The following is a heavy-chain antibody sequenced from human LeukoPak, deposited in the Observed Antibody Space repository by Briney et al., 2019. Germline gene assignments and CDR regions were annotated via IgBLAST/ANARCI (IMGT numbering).Heavy chain of an antibody. Sequence: SETLSLTCTVSGGSISSSSYYWGWIRQPPGKGLEWIGSIYYSGSTYYNPSLKSRVTISVDTSKNQFSLKLSSVTAADTAVYYCASHSGCSSTSCYMVPFYFDYWGQGTLVTVSS. CDR3: ASHSGCSSTSCYMVPFYFDY. D-gene: IGHD2-2*02. J-gene: IGHJ4*02. CDR1: GGSISSSSYY. CDR2: IYYSGST. V-gene: IGHV4-39*01.